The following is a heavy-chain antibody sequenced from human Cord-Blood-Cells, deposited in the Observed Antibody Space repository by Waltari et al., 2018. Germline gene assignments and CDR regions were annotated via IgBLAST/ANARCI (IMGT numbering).Heavy chain of an antibody. CDR3: AKGYYDFWSGYYFDY. CDR1: GFTFSSYA. D-gene: IGHD3-3*01. CDR2: ISGSGGST. J-gene: IGHJ4*02. Sequence: EVQLVESGGGLVQPGGSLRLSCAASGFTFSSYAMRWVRQGPGKGLEWVSAISGSGGSTYYADSVKGRFTISRDNSKNTLYLQMNSLRAEDTAVYYCAKGYYDFWSGYYFDYWGQGTLVTVSS. V-gene: IGHV3-23*04.